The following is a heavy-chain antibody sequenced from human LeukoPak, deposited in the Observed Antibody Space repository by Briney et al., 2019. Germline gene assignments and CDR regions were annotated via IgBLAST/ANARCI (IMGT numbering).Heavy chain of an antibody. CDR1: GGSFSGYY. CDR2: INRSGST. D-gene: IGHD2-15*01. V-gene: IGHV4-34*01. Sequence: KPSETLSLTCAVYGGSFSGYYWSWIRQPPGKGLEWLGEINRSGSTNYNPSLKSRVTISVDTSKNQFSLKLSSVTAADTAVYYCARGSIVVVVAASGIGDYYYYGMDVWGQGTTVTVSS. CDR3: ARGSIVVVVAASGIGDYYYYGMDV. J-gene: IGHJ6*02.